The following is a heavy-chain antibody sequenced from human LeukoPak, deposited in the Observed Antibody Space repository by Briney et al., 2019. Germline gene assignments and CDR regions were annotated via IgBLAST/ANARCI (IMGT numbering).Heavy chain of an antibody. D-gene: IGHD5-18*01. Sequence: GGSLRLSCAASGFTFSSYSMNWVRQAPGKGLEWVSSISSSSSYIYYADSVKGRFTISRDNSKNTLYLQMNSLRAEDTAVYYCARVRYSYGQEYYFDYWGQGTLVTVSS. J-gene: IGHJ4*02. CDR3: ARVRYSYGQEYYFDY. V-gene: IGHV3-21*01. CDR2: ISSSSSYI. CDR1: GFTFSSYS.